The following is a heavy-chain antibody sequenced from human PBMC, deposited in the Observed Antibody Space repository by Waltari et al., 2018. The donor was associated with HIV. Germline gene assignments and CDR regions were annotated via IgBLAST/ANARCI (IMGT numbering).Heavy chain of an antibody. V-gene: IGHV3-33*01. CDR2: FWSDGAEI. CDR1: GFTCRHFA. J-gene: IGHJ4*02. CDR3: ARGYSSSRWIPLYH. D-gene: IGHD6-6*01. Sequence: QVQLVESGGGVVQPGTSLPLSCAVSGFTCRHFALHWVRQSPGKRLEWLAVFWSDGAEISYADSVKGRFTISKDSSQKTLYLHLTSLRAEDTALYYCARGYSSSRWIPLYHWGRGTLVTVSS.